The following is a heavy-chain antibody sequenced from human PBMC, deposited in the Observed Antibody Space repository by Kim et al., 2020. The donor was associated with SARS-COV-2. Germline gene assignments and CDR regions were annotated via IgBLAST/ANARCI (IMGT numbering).Heavy chain of an antibody. D-gene: IGHD6-19*01. J-gene: IGHJ6*02. Sequence: GGSLRLSCAASGFTFSDHYMDWVRQAPGKGLEWVGRTRNKANSYTTEYAASVKGRFTISRDDSKNSLYLQMNSLKTEDTAVYYCARGGSSGTYRGVFRYYYYGMDVWGQGTTVTVSS. V-gene: IGHV3-72*01. CDR1: GFTFSDHY. CDR2: TRNKANSYTT. CDR3: ARGGSSGTYRGVFRYYYYGMDV.